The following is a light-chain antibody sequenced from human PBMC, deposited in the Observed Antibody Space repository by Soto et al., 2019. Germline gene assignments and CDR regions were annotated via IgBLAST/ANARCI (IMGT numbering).Light chain of an antibody. CDR2: DAS. J-gene: IGKJ4*01. CDR1: QSVSSY. Sequence: EIVLTQSPATQSLSPGERATLSCRASQSVSSYLAWYQQKPGQAPRLLIYDASNRATGIPARFSGSGSGTDFTLTISSLGTPHFAAYLCQQHSNWSFLTFGGGTNVEIK. V-gene: IGKV3-11*01. CDR3: QQHSNWSFLT.